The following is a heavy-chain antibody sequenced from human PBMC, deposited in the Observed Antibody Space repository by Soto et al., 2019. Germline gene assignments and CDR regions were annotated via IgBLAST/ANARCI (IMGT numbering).Heavy chain of an antibody. CDR1: GFTFSSYG. Sequence: QVQLVESGGGVVQPGRSLRLSCAASGFTFSSYGMHWVRHAPGKGLEWVAVIWYDGSNKYYADSVKGRFTISRDNSKNTLYLQMNSLRAEDTAVYYCARDPPFGGIAVARGGDYWGQGTLVTVSS. CDR3: ARDPPFGGIAVARGGDY. J-gene: IGHJ4*02. D-gene: IGHD6-19*01. CDR2: IWYDGSNK. V-gene: IGHV3-33*01.